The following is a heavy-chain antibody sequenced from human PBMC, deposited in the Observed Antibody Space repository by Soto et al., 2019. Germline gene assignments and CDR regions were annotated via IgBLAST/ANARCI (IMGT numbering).Heavy chain of an antibody. CDR3: ASDITYYYDSSGYYLPRNAFDI. J-gene: IGHJ3*02. CDR1: GFTVSSNY. CDR2: IYSGGST. D-gene: IGHD3-22*01. Sequence: GGSLRLSCAASGFTVSSNYMSWVRQAPGMGLEWVSVIYSGGSTYYADSVKGRFTISRDNSKNTLYLQMNSLRAEDTAVYYCASDITYYYDSSGYYLPRNAFDIWGQGTMVTVSS. V-gene: IGHV3-53*01.